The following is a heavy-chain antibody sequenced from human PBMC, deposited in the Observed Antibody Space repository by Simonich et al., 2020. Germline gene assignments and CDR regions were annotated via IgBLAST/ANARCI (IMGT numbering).Heavy chain of an antibody. V-gene: IGHV3-9*01. D-gene: IGHD2-8*01. Sequence: EVQLVESGGGLVQPGRSLRLSCAASGFTFDDYAMHWVRQAPGKGLGWVSGIRWNSGSIGYADSVKGRFTISRDNAKNSLYLQMNSLRAEDTALYYCAKDGGYCTNGVCYYFDYWGQGTLVTVSS. CDR2: IRWNSGSI. CDR1: GFTFDDYA. CDR3: AKDGGYCTNGVCYYFDY. J-gene: IGHJ4*02.